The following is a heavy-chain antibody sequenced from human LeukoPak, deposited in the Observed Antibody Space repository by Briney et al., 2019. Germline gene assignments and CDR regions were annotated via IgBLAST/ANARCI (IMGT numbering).Heavy chain of an antibody. CDR3: ARWLGYCSGGSCPNFDY. CDR2: INHSGST. V-gene: IGHV4-34*01. CDR1: GGSFSGYY. D-gene: IGHD2-15*01. J-gene: IGHJ4*02. Sequence: SETLSLTCAVYGGSFSGYYWSWIRQPPGKGLEWIGEINHSGSTNYNPSLKSRVTISVDTSKNQFSLKLSSVTAADTAVYYCARWLGYCSGGSCPNFDYWGQGTLVTVS.